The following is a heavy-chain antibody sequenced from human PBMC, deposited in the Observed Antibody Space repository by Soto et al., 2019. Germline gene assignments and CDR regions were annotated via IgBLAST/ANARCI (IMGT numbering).Heavy chain of an antibody. CDR1: GGSFSSYS. D-gene: IGHD6-6*01. V-gene: IGHV4-59*01. CDR3: ARERPEKYYDS. CDR2: ISYSGSA. Sequence: QLQLQESGPGLVKPSETLSLTCTISGGSFSSYSWSWIRQPPGKGLEWIGYISYSGSANYNPSLMSRGTMSVDTSKNQFSLRLSSVTAADSAVYFWARERPEKYYDSWGRGILVTVPS. J-gene: IGHJ4*02.